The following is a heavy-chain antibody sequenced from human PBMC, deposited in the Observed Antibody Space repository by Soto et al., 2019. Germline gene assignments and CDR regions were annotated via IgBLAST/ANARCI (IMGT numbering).Heavy chain of an antibody. CDR2: FDPEDGET. CDR1: GYTLTELS. Sequence: ASVKVSCKVSGYTLTELSMHWVRQAPGKGLEWMGGFDPEDGETIYAQKFQGRVTMTEDTSTDTAYMELSSLRSEDTAVYYCATSSVAGADYYYYYYGMDVWGQGTTVTVS. V-gene: IGHV1-24*01. D-gene: IGHD6-19*01. CDR3: ATSSVAGADYYYYYYGMDV. J-gene: IGHJ6*02.